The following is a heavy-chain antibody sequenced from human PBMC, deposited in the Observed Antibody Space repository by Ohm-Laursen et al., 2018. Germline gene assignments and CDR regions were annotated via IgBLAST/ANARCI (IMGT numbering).Heavy chain of an antibody. J-gene: IGHJ6*02. V-gene: IGHV3-48*01. Sequence: GSLRLSCTASGFTLSSYTMNWVRQAPGKGLECVSYISGSAGTIYHADSVKGRFTISRDNAKNSLFLQMDSLRAEDTAVYYCARSNGMDVWGQGTTVTVSS. CDR3: ARSNGMDV. CDR2: ISGSAGTI. CDR1: GFTLSSYT.